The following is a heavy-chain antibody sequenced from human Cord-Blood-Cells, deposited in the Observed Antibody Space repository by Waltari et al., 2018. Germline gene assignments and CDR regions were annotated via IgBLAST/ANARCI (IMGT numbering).Heavy chain of an antibody. CDR3: ARDSGNWYFDL. CDR1: GGSVSSGSYY. CDR2: IYYSGST. V-gene: IGHV4-61*01. D-gene: IGHD1-26*01. J-gene: IGHJ2*01. Sequence: QVQLQESGPGLVKPSETLSITCTVSGGSVSSGSYYWSWIRQPPGKGLEWIGYIYYSGSTNYNPSLKSRVTISVDTSKNQFSLKLSSVTAADTAVYYCARDSGNWYFDLWGRGTLVTVSS.